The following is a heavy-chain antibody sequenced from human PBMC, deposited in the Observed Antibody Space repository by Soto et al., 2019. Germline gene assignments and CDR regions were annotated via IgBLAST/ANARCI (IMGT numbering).Heavy chain of an antibody. D-gene: IGHD3-16*01. V-gene: IGHV4-59*01. CDR1: GGSISSYY. CDR2: IYYSGST. J-gene: IGHJ5*02. Sequence: KTSETLSLTCTVFGGSISSYYWIWIRQPPGKGLEWIGYIYYSGSTNYNPSLKSRVTISVDTSKNQFSLKLSSVTAADTAVYYCARGGYWFDPWGQGTLVTVSS. CDR3: ARGGYWFDP.